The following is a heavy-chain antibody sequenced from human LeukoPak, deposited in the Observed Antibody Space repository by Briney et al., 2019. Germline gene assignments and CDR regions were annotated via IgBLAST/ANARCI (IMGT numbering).Heavy chain of an antibody. J-gene: IGHJ6*02. CDR1: GFNFSSHN. CDR2: ISHDATIT. D-gene: IGHD4-17*01. V-gene: IGHV3-48*01. Sequence: GGSLRLSCVTSGFNFSSHNMNWVRLAPGKGLDCVAYISHDATITYYADSVKGRFTITRDTGKDSLSLQMNSLRAEDTAVYYCAKSHYGDYYYYGIDVWGQGTTVTVSS. CDR3: AKSHYGDYYYYGIDV.